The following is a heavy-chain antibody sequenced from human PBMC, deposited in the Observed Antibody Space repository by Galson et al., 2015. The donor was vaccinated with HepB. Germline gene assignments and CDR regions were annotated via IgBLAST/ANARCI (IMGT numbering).Heavy chain of an antibody. Sequence: SLRLSCAASGFTFSSYWMSWVRQAPGKGLEWVANIKQDGSEKYYVDSVKGRFTISRDNAKNTLYLQMNSLRAEDTAVYYCARDQDGIAAAGHYVMDVWGQGTTVTVSS. CDR2: IKQDGSEK. CDR3: ARDQDGIAAAGHYVMDV. V-gene: IGHV3-7*03. CDR1: GFTFSSYW. J-gene: IGHJ6*02. D-gene: IGHD6-13*01.